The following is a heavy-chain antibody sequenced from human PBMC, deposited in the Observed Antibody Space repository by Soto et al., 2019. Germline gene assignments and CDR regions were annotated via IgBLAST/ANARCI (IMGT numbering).Heavy chain of an antibody. CDR1: GGSITSGGYY. V-gene: IGHV4-31*03. CDR3: ASFITDSSGYRGLDY. Sequence: QVQLQESGPGLVKPSQTLSLPCTVSGGSITSGGYYWSWIRQHPGKGLEGIGYIYYSGSTYYNPSLKSRFTTSVETSKNQFSLKLSSVTAADTAVYYCASFITDSSGYRGLDYWGQGTLVTVSS. CDR2: IYYSGST. J-gene: IGHJ4*02. D-gene: IGHD3-22*01.